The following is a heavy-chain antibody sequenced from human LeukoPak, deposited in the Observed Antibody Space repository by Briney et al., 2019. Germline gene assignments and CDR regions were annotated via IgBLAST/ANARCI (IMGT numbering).Heavy chain of an antibody. V-gene: IGHV1-24*01. Sequence: ASVKVSCKVSGYTLTELSMHWVRQAPGKGLEWMGGFDPEDGETIYAQKFQGRVTMTEDTSTDTAYMELSSLRSEDTDVYYCATDWFGETAGYYYGMDVWGQGTTVTVSS. CDR2: FDPEDGET. J-gene: IGHJ6*02. D-gene: IGHD3-10*01. CDR3: ATDWFGETAGYYYGMDV. CDR1: GYTLTELS.